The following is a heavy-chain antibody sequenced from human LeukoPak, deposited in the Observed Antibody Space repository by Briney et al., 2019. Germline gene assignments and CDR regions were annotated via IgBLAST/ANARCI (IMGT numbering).Heavy chain of an antibody. CDR2: ISAYNGNT. CDR3: ARDNLDSYYYYGMDV. Sequence: GASVKVSCKASGYTFTSYGISWVRQAPGQGLEWMGWISAYNGNTNYAQKLQGRVTMTTDTSTSTAYMELRSLRSDDTAVYYCARDNLDSYYYYGMDVWGQGTTVTVSS. CDR1: GYTFTSYG. D-gene: IGHD4-11*01. J-gene: IGHJ6*02. V-gene: IGHV1-18*01.